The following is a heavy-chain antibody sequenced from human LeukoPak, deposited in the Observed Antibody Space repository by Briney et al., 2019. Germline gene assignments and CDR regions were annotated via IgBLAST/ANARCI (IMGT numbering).Heavy chain of an antibody. Sequence: GGCLRLSCAASGFTLSDYSMHWIRQAPGKGLEYVSAISRSGDNTYYADSVKGRFTVSRDISKNTLYLQMGSLRGDDMAVYYCARVGDSGAFDIWGQETMVTVSS. D-gene: IGHD3-10*01. V-gene: IGHV3-64*02. CDR3: ARVGDSGAFDI. CDR1: GFTLSDYS. CDR2: ISRSGDNT. J-gene: IGHJ3*02.